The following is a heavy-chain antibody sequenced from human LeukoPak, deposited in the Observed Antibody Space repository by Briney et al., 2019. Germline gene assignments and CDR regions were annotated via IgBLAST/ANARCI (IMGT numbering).Heavy chain of an antibody. J-gene: IGHJ5*02. CDR1: GYSISSGYY. CDR2: IYHSGST. D-gene: IGHD3-3*01. V-gene: IGHV4-38-2*01. Sequence: PSGTLSLTCAVSGYSISSGYYWGWIRPPPGKGLEWIGSIYHSGSTYYNPSLKSRVTISVDTSKNQFSLKLSSVTAADTAVYYCARHRYDFWSGWRFRNWFDPWGQGTLVTVSS. CDR3: ARHRYDFWSGWRFRNWFDP.